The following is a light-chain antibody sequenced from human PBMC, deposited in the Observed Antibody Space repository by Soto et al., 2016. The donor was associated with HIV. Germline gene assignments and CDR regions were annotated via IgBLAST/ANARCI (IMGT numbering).Light chain of an antibody. CDR2: DDS. CDR3: QVWDSDTDYVI. CDR1: NVENRR. V-gene: IGLV3-21*03. J-gene: IGLJ2*01. Sequence: SYVLTQPSSVSVAPGKAATITCGGQNVENRRVHWYQQKAGQAPVLVVHDDSERPSGIPDRFSGSKSENTATPTINRVEAGDEADYYCQVWDSDTDYVIFGGGTKVTVL.